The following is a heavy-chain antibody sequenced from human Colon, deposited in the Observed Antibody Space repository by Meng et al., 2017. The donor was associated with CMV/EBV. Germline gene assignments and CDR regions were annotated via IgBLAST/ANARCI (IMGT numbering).Heavy chain of an antibody. Sequence: GESLKISCAASGFTFENYGMSWVRRAPGKGLEWVTFMRYDGSDKYYVDSVKGRFTISRDTTKNTLYLEMNSLRVEDTAVYYCAKDLAAAGTLDYDYGMDVWGQGTTVTVSS. D-gene: IGHD6-13*01. J-gene: IGHJ6*02. CDR1: GFTFENYG. CDR3: AKDLAAAGTLDYDYGMDV. CDR2: MRYDGSDK. V-gene: IGHV3-30*02.